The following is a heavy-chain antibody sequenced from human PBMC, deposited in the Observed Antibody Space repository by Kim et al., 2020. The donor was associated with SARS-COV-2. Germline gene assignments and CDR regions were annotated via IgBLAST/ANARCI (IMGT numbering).Heavy chain of an antibody. Sequence: ASVKVSCKASGYTFTSYAMHWVRQAPGQRLEWMGWINAGNGNTKYSQKFQGRVTITRDTSASTAYMELSSLRSEDTAVYYCARARCGGSCLDFMDWFDPWGQGTLVTVSS. V-gene: IGHV1-3*01. CDR3: ARARCGGSCLDFMDWFDP. D-gene: IGHD2-15*01. J-gene: IGHJ5*02. CDR2: INAGNGNT. CDR1: GYTFTSYA.